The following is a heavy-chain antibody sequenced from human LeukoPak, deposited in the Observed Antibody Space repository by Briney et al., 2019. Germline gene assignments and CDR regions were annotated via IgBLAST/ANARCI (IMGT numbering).Heavy chain of an antibody. V-gene: IGHV4-34*01. J-gene: IGHJ6*03. CDR2: INHSGST. Sequence: PSETLSLTCAVYGGSFSGYYWSWIRQPPGKGLEWIGGINHSGSTNYNPSLKSRVTISVDTSKNQFSLKLSSVTAADTAVYYCARHYSGYDLHMDVWGKGTTVTVSS. D-gene: IGHD5-12*01. CDR3: ARHYSGYDLHMDV. CDR1: GGSFSGYY.